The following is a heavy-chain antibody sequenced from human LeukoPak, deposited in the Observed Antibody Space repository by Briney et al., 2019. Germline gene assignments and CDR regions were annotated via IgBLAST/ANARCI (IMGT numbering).Heavy chain of an antibody. CDR1: GGSFSGYY. CDR2: INHSGST. Sequence: PSETLSLTCAVYGGSFSGYYWSWIRQPPGKGLEWIGEINHSGSTNYNPSLKSRVTISVDTSKNQFSLKLSSVTAADTAVYYCARSHVGNFDYWGQGTLVTVSS. CDR3: ARSHVGNFDY. D-gene: IGHD1-1*01. V-gene: IGHV4-34*01. J-gene: IGHJ4*02.